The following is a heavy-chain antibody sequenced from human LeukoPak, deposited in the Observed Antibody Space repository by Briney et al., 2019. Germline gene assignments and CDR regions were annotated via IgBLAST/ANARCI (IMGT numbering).Heavy chain of an antibody. CDR1: GGSISSYY. D-gene: IGHD6-6*01. Sequence: SETLSLTCTVSGGSISSYYWSWLRQPPGKGLEWIGYIYYSGSTNYNPSLKSRVTISVDTSKNQFSLKLSSVTAADTAVYYCARGGGPYSSSSIDYWGQGTLVTVSS. CDR2: IYYSGST. CDR3: ARGGGPYSSSSIDY. V-gene: IGHV4-59*01. J-gene: IGHJ4*02.